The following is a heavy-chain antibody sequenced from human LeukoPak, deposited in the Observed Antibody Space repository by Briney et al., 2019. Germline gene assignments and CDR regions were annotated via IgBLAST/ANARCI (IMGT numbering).Heavy chain of an antibody. CDR2: TYYRSKWYN. J-gene: IGHJ4*02. CDR1: GDSVSSNSAA. D-gene: IGHD1-20*01. V-gene: IGHV6-1*01. Sequence: SQALSLTCGISGDSVSSNSAAWNWIRQSPSGGLEWLGRTYYRSKWYNDYAVSVKSRITINPDTSKNQFSLQLNSVTPEDTAVYYCARERENSYNWSYFDYWGQGTLVTVSS. CDR3: ARERENSYNWSYFDY.